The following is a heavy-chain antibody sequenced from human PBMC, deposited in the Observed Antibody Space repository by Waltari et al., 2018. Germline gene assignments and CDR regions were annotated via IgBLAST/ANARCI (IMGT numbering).Heavy chain of an antibody. D-gene: IGHD3-10*01. Sequence: EVQLLESGGGLVQPGGSLSLSCAASGFTFSSYAMTWVRQPPGKGLEWVSSISSSGVNTYYADSVKGRFIISRDNSKNTLYLQMNSLRAEDTAVYYCAKAYASGSYAPFYWGQGTLVTVSS. CDR2: ISSSGVNT. V-gene: IGHV3-23*01. J-gene: IGHJ4*02. CDR1: GFTFSSYA. CDR3: AKAYASGSYAPFY.